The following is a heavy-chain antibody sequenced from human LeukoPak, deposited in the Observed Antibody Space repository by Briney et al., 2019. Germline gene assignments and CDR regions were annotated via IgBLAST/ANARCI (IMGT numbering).Heavy chain of an antibody. D-gene: IGHD3-10*01. Sequence: LGESLKISCQGSGYIFTAYWIAWVRQMPGKGLEWMGIISPGDSDTRYSPSFQGQVTVSADKSISTAYLQWSSLKASDTAMYYCARLRGGELSKYYFDYWGQGTLVTVSS. CDR3: ARLRGGELSKYYFDY. V-gene: IGHV5-51*01. J-gene: IGHJ4*02. CDR2: ISPGDSDT. CDR1: GYIFTAYW.